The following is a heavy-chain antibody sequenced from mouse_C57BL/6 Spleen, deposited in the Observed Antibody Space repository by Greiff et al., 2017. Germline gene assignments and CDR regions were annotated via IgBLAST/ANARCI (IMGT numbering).Heavy chain of an antibody. V-gene: IGHV5-9*01. Sequence: EVKLVESGGGLVKPGGSLKLSCAASGFTFSSYTMSWVRQTPEKRLEWVATISGGGGNTYYPDSVKGRFPISRDNAKNTLYLQMSSLRSEDTALYYCARLGREFAYWGQGTLVTVSA. CDR2: ISGGGGNT. J-gene: IGHJ3*01. D-gene: IGHD4-1*01. CDR1: GFTFSSYT. CDR3: ARLGREFAY.